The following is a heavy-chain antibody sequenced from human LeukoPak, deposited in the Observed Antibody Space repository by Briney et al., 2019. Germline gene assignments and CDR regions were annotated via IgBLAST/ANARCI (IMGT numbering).Heavy chain of an antibody. V-gene: IGHV1-2*02. D-gene: IGHD2-21*01. CDR2: INPNSGGT. Sequence: ASVKVSCKASGYTFTGYYMHWVRQAPGQGLEWMGWINPNSGGTNYAQKFQGRVTMTRDTSISTAYMELSRLRSGDTAVYYCAKGLAYYYYYMDVWGKGTTVTVSS. CDR3: AKGLAYYYYYMDV. CDR1: GYTFTGYY. J-gene: IGHJ6*03.